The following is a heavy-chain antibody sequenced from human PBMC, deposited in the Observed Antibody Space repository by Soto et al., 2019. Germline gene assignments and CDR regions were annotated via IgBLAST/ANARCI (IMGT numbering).Heavy chain of an antibody. V-gene: IGHV4-38-2*02. J-gene: IGHJ6*02. Sequence: PSETLSLTCLVSGFPISSPYSWGWIRQPPGKGLEWIGSISHTGTTSYSPSLTSRVSISVDTSKNQVSLKLTSVTAADTAVYFCARVTMVIRDSDHFGVDVWGHGPTVTVSS. CDR1: GFPISSPYS. CDR2: ISHTGTT. D-gene: IGHD4-17*01. CDR3: ARVTMVIRDSDHFGVDV.